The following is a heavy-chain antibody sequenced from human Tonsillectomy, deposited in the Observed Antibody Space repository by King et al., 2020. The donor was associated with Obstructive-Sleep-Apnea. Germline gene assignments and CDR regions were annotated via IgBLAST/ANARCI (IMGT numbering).Heavy chain of an antibody. CDR1: GFTFSNYW. Sequence: VQLVESGGGLVQPGGSLRLSCTVSGFTFSNYWMTWVRQAPGKGLEWVANIKQDGGEKYYVDSVKGRFTISRDNAKKSLYLQMNSLRAEDTAVYYCARDRPRDDYGDLHEVYWGQGTLVTVSS. J-gene: IGHJ4*02. CDR3: ARDRPRDDYGDLHEVY. CDR2: IKQDGGEK. D-gene: IGHD4-17*01. V-gene: IGHV3-7*01.